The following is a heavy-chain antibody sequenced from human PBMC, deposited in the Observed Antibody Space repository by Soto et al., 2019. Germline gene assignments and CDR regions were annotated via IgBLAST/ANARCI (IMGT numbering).Heavy chain of an antibody. J-gene: IGHJ4*02. Sequence: GGSLRLSCAASGFTFDDYAMHWVRQAPGKGLEWVSGISWNSGSIGYADSVKGRFTISRDNAKNSLYLQMNSLRAEDTALYYCAKDIGYSRAFDYWGQGTLVTVSS. CDR2: ISWNSGSI. CDR3: AKDIGYSRAFDY. D-gene: IGHD6-13*01. V-gene: IGHV3-9*01. CDR1: GFTFDDYA.